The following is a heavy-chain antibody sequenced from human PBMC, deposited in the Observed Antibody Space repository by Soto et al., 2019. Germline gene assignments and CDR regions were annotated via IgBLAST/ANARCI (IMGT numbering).Heavy chain of an antibody. CDR1: GFSVSDYA. J-gene: IGHJ6*02. V-gene: IGHV3-23*01. CDR3: TKSRRSVLMVYGFGGMDV. CDR2: ISGSGDGT. D-gene: IGHD2-8*01. Sequence: EIQLLESGGGLAQRGGSLRLSCAASGFSVSDYATSWVRQAPGKWLEWVSSISGSGDGTYYGDSVKGRFTLSRDTSQKTLYLQMNNLRGEDTAVYFCTKSRRSVLMVYGFGGMDVWGRGTTVTVS.